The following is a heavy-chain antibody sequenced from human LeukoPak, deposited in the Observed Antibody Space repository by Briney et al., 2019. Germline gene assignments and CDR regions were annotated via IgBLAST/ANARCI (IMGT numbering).Heavy chain of an antibody. CDR1: GGSISSYY. D-gene: IGHD3-3*01. V-gene: IGHV4-59*01. CDR2: IYYSGST. CDR3: ARAFWSGYFFDF. J-gene: IGHJ4*02. Sequence: SQTLSLTCTVSGGSISSYYWSWIRQPPGKGLEWIGYIYYSGSTNYTPSLKSRVTISVDTSKNQFSLKLSSVTAADTAVYYCARAFWSGYFFDFWGQGTLVTVSS.